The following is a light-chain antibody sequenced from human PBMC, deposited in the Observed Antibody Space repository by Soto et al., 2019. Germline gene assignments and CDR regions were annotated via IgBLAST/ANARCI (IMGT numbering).Light chain of an antibody. CDR3: QQYKNWRT. CDR1: QSIDNR. CDR2: GAS. V-gene: IGKV3-15*01. Sequence: IVMTQSPATLSVSPGERVTLSCRASQSIDNRLAWYQQRPGQAPRLLIYGASTRATGIPARFSGSGSGTEFPLTISGLQSEYFGVYYCQQYKNWRTFGQGTNVETK. J-gene: IGKJ1*01.